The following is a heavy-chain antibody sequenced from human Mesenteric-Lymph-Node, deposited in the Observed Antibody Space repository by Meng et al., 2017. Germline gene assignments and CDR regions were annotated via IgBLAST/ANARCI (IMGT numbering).Heavy chain of an antibody. Sequence: SETLSLTCAVYGGSFSGYYWSWIRQPPGKGLEWIGQVYYSGDTNYNPSLKSRLSISVDTSKNQFSLRLSSVTAADTALYYCARVTPKGYSSAWYWFDYWGQGILVTVSS. V-gene: IGHV4-34*01. CDR1: GGSFSGYY. CDR2: VYYSGDT. CDR3: ARVTPKGYSSAWYWFDY. J-gene: IGHJ4*02. D-gene: IGHD6-13*01.